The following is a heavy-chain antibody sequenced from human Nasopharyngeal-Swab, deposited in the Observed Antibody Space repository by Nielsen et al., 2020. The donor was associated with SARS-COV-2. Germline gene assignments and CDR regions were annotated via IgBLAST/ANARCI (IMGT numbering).Heavy chain of an antibody. CDR3: AKDLTYYYDSSGYNREGYYYYGMDV. Sequence: WIRQSPGKGLEWVSVIYSGGSSTYYADSVKGRFTISRDNSKNTLYLQMNSLRAEDTAVYYCAKDLTYYYDSSGYNREGYYYYGMDVWGQGTTVTVSS. D-gene: IGHD3-22*01. CDR2: IYSGGSST. J-gene: IGHJ6*02. V-gene: IGHV3-23*03.